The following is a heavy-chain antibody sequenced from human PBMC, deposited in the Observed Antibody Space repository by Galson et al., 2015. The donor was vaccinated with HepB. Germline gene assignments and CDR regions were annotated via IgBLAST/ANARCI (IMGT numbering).Heavy chain of an antibody. CDR1: GFTFSSYS. CDR2: ISGSGGST. CDR3: AKVSIVGATTSWFDP. J-gene: IGHJ5*02. V-gene: IGHV3-23*01. Sequence: SLRLSCAASGFTFSSYSMSWVRQAPGKGLEWVSAISGSGGSTYYADSVKGRFTISRDNSKNTLYLQMNSLRAEDTAVYYCAKVSIVGATTSWFDPWGQGTLVTVSS. D-gene: IGHD1-26*01.